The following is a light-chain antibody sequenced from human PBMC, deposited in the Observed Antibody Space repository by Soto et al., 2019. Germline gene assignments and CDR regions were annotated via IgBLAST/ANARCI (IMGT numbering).Light chain of an antibody. V-gene: IGLV2-11*01. CDR3: CSYAGSYIYV. CDR1: SSDVGGYNA. J-gene: IGLJ1*01. CDR2: DVS. Sequence: QSALTQPRSVSGSPGQSVTISCTGTSSDVGGYNAVSWYQQNPGKAPKFMIYDVSKRPSGVPDRFSGSKSGNTASLTISGLQAEDEADYYCCSYAGSYIYVFGTGTKHTVL.